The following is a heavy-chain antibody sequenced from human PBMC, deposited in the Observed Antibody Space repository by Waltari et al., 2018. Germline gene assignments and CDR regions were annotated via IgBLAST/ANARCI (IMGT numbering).Heavy chain of an antibody. CDR3: ARDFGTGSSGYAYYYYYGMDV. CDR1: GFTFSSYA. V-gene: IGHV3-30*10. D-gene: IGHD3-22*01. Sequence: QVQLVESGGGVVQPGRSLRLSCAASGFTFSSYAMHWVRQAPGKGLGWVAVIAYDGDNKYYRDSVKGRFTISRDNFKKTLYLQMNSLRAEDTAVYYCARDFGTGSSGYAYYYYYGMDVWGQGTTITVSS. J-gene: IGHJ6*02. CDR2: IAYDGDNK.